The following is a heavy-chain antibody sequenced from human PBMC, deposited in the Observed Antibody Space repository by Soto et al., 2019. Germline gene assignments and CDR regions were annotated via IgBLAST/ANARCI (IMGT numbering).Heavy chain of an antibody. Sequence: QVQLQESGPGLVKPSETLSLTCTVSGGSISSYYWSWIRQPPGKGLEWIGYIYYSGSTNYNPSLKSRVTISVDTSKNQFSLKLSSVTAADMAVYYCARQQGGSYTEFDYWGQGTLVTVSS. J-gene: IGHJ4*02. CDR3: ARQQGGSYTEFDY. CDR1: GGSISSYY. D-gene: IGHD1-26*01. V-gene: IGHV4-59*08. CDR2: IYYSGST.